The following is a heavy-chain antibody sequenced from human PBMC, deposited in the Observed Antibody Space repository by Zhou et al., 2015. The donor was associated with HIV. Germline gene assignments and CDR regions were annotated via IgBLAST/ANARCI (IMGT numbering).Heavy chain of an antibody. Sequence: QVRLVESGGGLVHTRGSLRLSCEASGFIFSDYYMNWIRQTPGKGLEWVAYISGSGHSIKYTDSVKGRFTVSRDNAKNTLYLQMSGLGADDTAVYFCARDLQSGMDVWGQGDHGHRLL. V-gene: IGHV3-11*01. CDR3: ARDLQSGMDV. CDR2: ISGSGHSI. J-gene: IGHJ6*02. CDR1: GFIFSDYY.